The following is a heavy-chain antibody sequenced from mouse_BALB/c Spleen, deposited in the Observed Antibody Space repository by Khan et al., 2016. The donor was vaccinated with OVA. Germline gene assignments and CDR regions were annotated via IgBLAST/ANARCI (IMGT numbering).Heavy chain of an antibody. CDR3: VTGSANSQFAS. V-gene: IGHV1S137*01. J-gene: IGHJ3*01. D-gene: IGHD4-1*01. CDR2: ISTYYGDA. Sequence: QVQLKQSGAEPVRPGVSVKISCKGTGYTFTDFAMHWVKQSHAKSLEWSGVISTYYGDATNNQKFKGKATMTVDKSSSTAYMELARLKSEDSPSSYGVTGSANSQFASWGQGALVTVSS. CDR1: GYTFTDFA.